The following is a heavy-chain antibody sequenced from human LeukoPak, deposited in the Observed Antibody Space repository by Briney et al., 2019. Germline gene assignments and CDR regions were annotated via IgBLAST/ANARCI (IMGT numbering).Heavy chain of an antibody. CDR3: ARDQRGFCSSTSCYFGEYFDY. V-gene: IGHV4-38-2*02. J-gene: IGHJ4*02. CDR1: GYSISSDYY. Sequence: SETLSPTCAVSGYSISSDYYWGWIRQPPGKGLEWIGSIYHSGSTYYNPSLKSRVTISVDTSKNQFSLRLGSVTAADTAVYYCARDQRGFCSSTSCYFGEYFDYWGQGTLVTVSS. D-gene: IGHD2-2*01. CDR2: IYHSGST.